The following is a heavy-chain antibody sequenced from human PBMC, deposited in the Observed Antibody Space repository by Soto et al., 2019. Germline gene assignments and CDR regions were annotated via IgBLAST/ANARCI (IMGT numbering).Heavy chain of an antibody. V-gene: IGHV3-21*01. J-gene: IGHJ5*02. CDR1: GFTFSSYS. CDR3: ARDHVAGTRRGWFDP. CDR2: ISSSSSYI. Sequence: EVQLVESGGGLVQPGGSLRLSCAASGFTFSSYSMNWVRQAPGKGLEWVSSISSSSSYIYYADSVKGRFTISRDNAKNSLYLQMNSLRAEDTAVYYCARDHVAGTRRGWFDPWGQGTLVTVSS. D-gene: IGHD6-19*01.